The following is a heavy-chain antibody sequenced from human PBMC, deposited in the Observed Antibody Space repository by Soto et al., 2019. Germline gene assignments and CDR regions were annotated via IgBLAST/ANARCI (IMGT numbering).Heavy chain of an antibody. V-gene: IGHV3-64*01. CDR3: ARVGYCSSTSCYDVGSTRRRGAFDI. CDR1: GFTFSSYA. CDR2: ISSNGGST. D-gene: IGHD2-2*03. Sequence: GGSLRLSCAASGFTFSSYAMHWVRQAPGKGLEYVSAISSNGGSTYYANSVKGRFTISRDNSKNTLYLQMGSLRAEDMAVYYCARVGYCSSTSCYDVGSTRRRGAFDIWGQGTMVTVSS. J-gene: IGHJ3*02.